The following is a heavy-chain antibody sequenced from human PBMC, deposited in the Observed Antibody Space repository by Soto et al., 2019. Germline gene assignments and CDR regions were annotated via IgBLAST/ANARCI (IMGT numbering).Heavy chain of an antibody. CDR3: ARGEVVVVAAPDY. CDR2: IYHTGSA. D-gene: IGHD2-15*01. Sequence: SETLSLTCAVSGYSIGSAYYWGWLRQPPGKELQWIATIYHTGSAYSNASLKSRVTISLDTSRNHFSLKLTSVTAADTAVYYCARGEVVVVAAPDYWGQGTLVTVSS. V-gene: IGHV4-38-2*01. J-gene: IGHJ4*02. CDR1: GYSIGSAYY.